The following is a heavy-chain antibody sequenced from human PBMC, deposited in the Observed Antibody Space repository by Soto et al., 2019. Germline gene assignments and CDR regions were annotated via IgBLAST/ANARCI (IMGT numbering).Heavy chain of an antibody. Sequence: GGSLRLSCAASGFTFSRHSMSWVRQAPGKGLEWVSAISGSGGSTYYADSVKGRFTISRDNSKNTLYLQMNSLRAEDTAVYYSAIYGDYGYFDYWGQGTLVTVSS. J-gene: IGHJ4*02. CDR1: GFTFSRHS. V-gene: IGHV3-23*01. CDR3: AIYGDYGYFDY. D-gene: IGHD4-17*01. CDR2: ISGSGGST.